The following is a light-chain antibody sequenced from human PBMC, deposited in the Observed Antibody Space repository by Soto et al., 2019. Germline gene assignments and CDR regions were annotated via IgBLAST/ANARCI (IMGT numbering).Light chain of an antibody. J-gene: IGKJ1*01. V-gene: IGKV3-20*01. CDR3: HQYSGSPRT. Sequence: EIVLTQSPGTLSLSPGERATLSCRASQSVTSSYLAWYQQKVGQTPRLLIYGATSRATGIPDRFSGSGSGTDFTLTIDRLEPEDFAVYYCHQYSGSPRTFGQVTKVEIK. CDR2: GAT. CDR1: QSVTSSY.